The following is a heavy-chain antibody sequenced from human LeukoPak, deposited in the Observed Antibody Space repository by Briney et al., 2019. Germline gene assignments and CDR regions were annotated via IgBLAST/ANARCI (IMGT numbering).Heavy chain of an antibody. J-gene: IGHJ6*03. CDR2: INPNSDGT. CDR1: GYRFIGYY. V-gene: IGHV1-2*02. Sequence: ASVKVSCKASGYRFIGYYIQWVRQAPGQGLEWMGWINPNSDGTNYAQKSQGRVTLTRDTSISTAYMELRRLRPDDTAVYYCARGRYGEYGYYYMDVWGKGTTVIVSS. CDR3: ARGRYGEYGYYYMDV. D-gene: IGHD4-17*01.